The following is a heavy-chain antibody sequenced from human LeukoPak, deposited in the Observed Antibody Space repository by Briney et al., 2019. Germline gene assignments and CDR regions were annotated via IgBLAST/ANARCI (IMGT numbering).Heavy chain of an antibody. V-gene: IGHV3-23*01. CDR1: GFTFSSYA. CDR2: ISDNGGST. CDR3: AKQARLYCSGGSCYWFDP. Sequence: PGGSLRLSCAASGFTFSSYAMSWVRQAPGKGLEWVSSISDNGGSTYYADSVKGRFTISRDNSKNTLYLQMNSLRAEDTAVYYCAKQARLYCSGGSCYWFDPWGQGTLVTVSS. D-gene: IGHD2-15*01. J-gene: IGHJ5*02.